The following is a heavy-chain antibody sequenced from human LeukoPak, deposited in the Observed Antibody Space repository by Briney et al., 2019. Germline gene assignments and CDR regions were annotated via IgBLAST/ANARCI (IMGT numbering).Heavy chain of an antibody. D-gene: IGHD5/OR15-5a*01. Sequence: GGSLRLSCAASGFTFSDYYMSWIRQAPGKGLEWVSYISSSGSTIYYADSVKGRFTISRDNAKNSLYLQMNSLRAEDTAVYYCVKEPVDIVSTTRGMDVWGHGTTVIVSS. CDR2: ISSSGSTI. V-gene: IGHV3-11*01. J-gene: IGHJ6*02. CDR3: VKEPVDIVSTTRGMDV. CDR1: GFTFSDYY.